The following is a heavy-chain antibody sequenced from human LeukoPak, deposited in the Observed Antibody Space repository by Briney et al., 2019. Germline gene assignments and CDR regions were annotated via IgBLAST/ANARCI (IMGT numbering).Heavy chain of an antibody. J-gene: IGHJ4*02. CDR3: ARDEATMVRGHDY. Sequence: GGSLRLSCVASGFTLRSYVMSWVRQAPGKGLEWLANIKQDGSESYYVDSVKGRFTISRDNAKNSLYLQMNSLRADDTAVYYCARDEATMVRGHDYWGQGTLVTVSS. D-gene: IGHD3-10*01. CDR1: GFTLRSYV. CDR2: IKQDGSES. V-gene: IGHV3-7*01.